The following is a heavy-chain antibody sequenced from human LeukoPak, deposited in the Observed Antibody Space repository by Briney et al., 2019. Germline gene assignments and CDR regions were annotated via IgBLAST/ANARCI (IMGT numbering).Heavy chain of an antibody. Sequence: PGGSLRLSCAVSGFTFSNYAMTWVRQAPGKGLEWVSSNSGSGDDTYYADSVKGRFTISRDNSKSTLYLQMNSLRADDTAIYYCARLTGYQDYWGQGTLVTVSS. CDR2: NSGSGDDT. V-gene: IGHV3-23*01. J-gene: IGHJ4*02. CDR3: ARLTGYQDY. D-gene: IGHD2-2*01. CDR1: GFTFSNYA.